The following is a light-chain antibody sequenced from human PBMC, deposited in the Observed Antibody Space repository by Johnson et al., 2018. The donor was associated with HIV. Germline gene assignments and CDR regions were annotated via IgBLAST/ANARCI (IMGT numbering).Light chain of an antibody. V-gene: IGLV1-51*02. J-gene: IGLJ1*01. CDR2: ENN. Sequence: QPVLTQPPSVSAAPGQKVTISCSGSSSNIGNNYVSWYQQLPGTAPKLLIYENNKRPSGIPDRFSGSKSGTSATLGITGLQTGDAADYYCGTWDSSLSVLYVFGTGTKVTAL. CDR1: SSNIGNNY. CDR3: GTWDSSLSVLYV.